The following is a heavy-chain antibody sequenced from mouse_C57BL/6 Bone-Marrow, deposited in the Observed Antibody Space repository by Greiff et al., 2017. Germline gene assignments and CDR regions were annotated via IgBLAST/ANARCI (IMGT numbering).Heavy chain of an antibody. CDR3: ARGGAYGYYDC. D-gene: IGHD2-3*01. CDR2: INPNNGGT. J-gene: IGHJ3*01. CDR1: GYTFTDYY. V-gene: IGHV1-26*01. Sequence: VQLQQSGPELVKPGASVKISCKASGYTFTDYYMNWVTQSHGTSLEWIGDINPNNGGTSYNQKFKGKATLTVDKSSSTAYMELRSLTSEDSAVYYCARGGAYGYYDCWGQGTLVTVSA.